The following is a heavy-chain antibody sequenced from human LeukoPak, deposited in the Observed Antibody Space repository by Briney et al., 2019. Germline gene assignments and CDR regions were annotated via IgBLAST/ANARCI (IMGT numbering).Heavy chain of an antibody. CDR2: IYPGDSDT. CDR1: GYSFTSYW. Sequence: GESLKISCKGSGYSFTSYWIGWVRQMPGKGLEWMGIIYPGDSDTRYSPSFQGQVTISADKSISTAYLQWSSLKASDTAMYYCARRRGSSTSSGRLAGYMDVWGKGTTVTISS. D-gene: IGHD2-2*01. CDR3: ARRRGSSTSSGRLAGYMDV. J-gene: IGHJ6*03. V-gene: IGHV5-51*01.